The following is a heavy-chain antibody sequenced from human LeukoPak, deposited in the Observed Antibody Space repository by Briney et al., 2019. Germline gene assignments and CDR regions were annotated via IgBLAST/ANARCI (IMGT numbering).Heavy chain of an antibody. V-gene: IGHV3-23*01. CDR1: GFTFSSYA. CDR2: ISGSGGST. CDR3: ALQQVADYYYGMDV. Sequence: GGSLRLSCAASGFTFSSYAMSWVRQAPGKGLEWVSAISGSGGSTYYADSVKGRFTISRDNSKSTLYLQMNSLRAEDTAVYYCALQQVADYYYGMDVWGQGTTVTVSS. J-gene: IGHJ6*02. D-gene: IGHD6-13*01.